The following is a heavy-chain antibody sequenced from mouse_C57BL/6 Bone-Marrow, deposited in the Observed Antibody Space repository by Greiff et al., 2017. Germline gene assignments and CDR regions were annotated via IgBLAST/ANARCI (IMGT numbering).Heavy chain of an antibody. CDR1: GFNIKDDY. Sequence: VQLQQSGAELVRPGASVKLSCTASGFNIKDDYMHWVKQRPEQGLEWIGWIDPENGDTEYASKFQGKAPITADTSSNTAYLQLSSLTSEDTAVYYGTTCPYNYYAMDYWGQGTSVTVSS. CDR3: TTCPYNYYAMDY. CDR2: IDPENGDT. J-gene: IGHJ4*01. V-gene: IGHV14-4*01.